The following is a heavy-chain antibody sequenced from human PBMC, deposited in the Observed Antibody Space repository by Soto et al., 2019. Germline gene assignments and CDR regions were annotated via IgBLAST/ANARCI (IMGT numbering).Heavy chain of an antibody. D-gene: IGHD2-15*01. CDR2: IRANNGNT. J-gene: IGHJ5*02. V-gene: IGHV1-18*01. Sequence: ASVKVSCKASGYTFTSYGISWVRQAPGQGLEWMGWIRANNGNTKYAQNFQGRDTKTTDTSTSTAYMELRSLRSEDTAVYYCARAYSPGLFDPWGQGTLVTVSS. CDR1: GYTFTSYG. CDR3: ARAYSPGLFDP.